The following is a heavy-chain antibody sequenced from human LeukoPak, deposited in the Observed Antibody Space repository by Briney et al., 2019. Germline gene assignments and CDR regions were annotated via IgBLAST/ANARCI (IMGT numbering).Heavy chain of an antibody. CDR2: IRYDGSNK. V-gene: IGHV3-30*02. CDR3: ARVIRLLDPFDY. Sequence: GGSLRLSCAASGFTFSSYGMHWVRQAPGKGLEWVAFIRYDGSNKYYADSVKGRFTISRDNSKNTVYLQMNSLRAEDTAIYHCARVIRLLDPFDYWGQGTLVTVSS. J-gene: IGHJ4*02. D-gene: IGHD3-22*01. CDR1: GFTFSSYG.